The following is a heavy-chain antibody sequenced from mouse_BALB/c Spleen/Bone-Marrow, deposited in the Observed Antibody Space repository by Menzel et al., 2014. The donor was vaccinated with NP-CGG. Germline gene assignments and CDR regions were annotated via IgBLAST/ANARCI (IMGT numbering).Heavy chain of an antibody. J-gene: IGHJ4*01. CDR2: IYPGSGST. V-gene: IGHV1S22*01. Sequence: GSELVRPGASVKLSCKASGYTFTSYWMHWVKQRPGQGLEWIGNIYPGSGSTNYDEKFKSKATLTVDTSSSTAYMQLSSLTSEDSAVYYCTRRGGNYGAMDYWGQGTSVTVSS. CDR1: GYTFTSYW. D-gene: IGHD2-1*01. CDR3: TRRGGNYGAMDY.